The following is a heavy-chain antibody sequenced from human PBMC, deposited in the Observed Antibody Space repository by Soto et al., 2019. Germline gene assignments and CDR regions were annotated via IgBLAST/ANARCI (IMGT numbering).Heavy chain of an antibody. CDR2: INPNSGGT. Sequence: GASVKVSCKASGYTFTGYYMHWVRQAPGQGLEWMGWINPNSGGTNYAQKFQGWVTMTRDTSISTAYMELSRLRSDDTAVYYCARGARAVGDVDFDYWGQGNLVTVSS. D-gene: IGHD6-19*01. J-gene: IGHJ4*02. CDR1: GYTFTGYY. CDR3: ARGARAVGDVDFDY. V-gene: IGHV1-2*04.